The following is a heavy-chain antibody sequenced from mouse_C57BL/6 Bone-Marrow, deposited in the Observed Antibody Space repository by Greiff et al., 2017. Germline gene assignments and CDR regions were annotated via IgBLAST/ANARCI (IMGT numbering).Heavy chain of an antibody. J-gene: IGHJ1*03. CDR2: IYPRDGST. Sequence: QVHVKQSGPELVKPGASVKLSCKASGYTFTSYDINWVKQRPGQGLEWIGWIYPRDGSTKYNEEFKGKATLTVDTSSSTADMELQSLTSEDSAVYFCARDYGSSYWYFDVWGTGTTVTVSS. CDR3: ARDYGSSYWYFDV. V-gene: IGHV1-85*01. D-gene: IGHD1-1*01. CDR1: GYTFTSYD.